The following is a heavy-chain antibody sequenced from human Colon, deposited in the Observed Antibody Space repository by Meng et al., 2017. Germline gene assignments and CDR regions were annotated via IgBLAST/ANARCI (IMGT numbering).Heavy chain of an antibody. J-gene: IGHJ5*02. D-gene: IGHD1/OR15-1a*01. Sequence: QLQLQESGPGLGKLSETLSLTCTVSGASISSTYYCGWFRQPPGKGLEWIGSIYYSGSTYYNPSLKSRVTMSVDTSRSQFSLELTSVTAADTAVYYCVRSRAWVRTGFDPWGQGTLVTVSS. CDR2: IYYSGST. CDR3: VRSRAWVRTGFDP. V-gene: IGHV4-39*01. CDR1: GASISSTYY.